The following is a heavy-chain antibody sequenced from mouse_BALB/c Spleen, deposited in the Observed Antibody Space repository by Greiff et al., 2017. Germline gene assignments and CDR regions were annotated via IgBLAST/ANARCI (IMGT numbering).Heavy chain of an antibody. CDR3: ARDRTYYGNYSAY. V-gene: IGHV5-4*02. Sequence: EVMLVESGGGLVKLGGSLKLSCAASGFTFSDYYMYWVRQTPEKRLEWVATISDGGSYTYYPDSVKGRFTISRDNAKNNLYLQMSSLKSEDTAMYYCARDRTYYGNYSAYWGQGTLVTVSA. CDR1: GFTFSDYY. CDR2: ISDGGSYT. J-gene: IGHJ3*01. D-gene: IGHD2-10*01.